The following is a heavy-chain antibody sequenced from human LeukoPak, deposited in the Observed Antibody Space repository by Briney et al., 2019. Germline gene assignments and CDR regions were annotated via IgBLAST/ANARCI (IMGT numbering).Heavy chain of an antibody. CDR3: ARRGVVPAASPYYYFDY. CDR2: INHSGNT. V-gene: IGHV4-34*01. J-gene: IGHJ4*02. CDR1: GESFTTYY. D-gene: IGHD2-2*01. Sequence: SETLSLTCAVYGESFTTYYWDWIRQTPGKGLEWIGEINHSGNTNYNPSLKSRATISIDSSKKQFSLKLSSVTAADTAVYYCARRGVVPAASPYYYFDYWGQGTLVTVSS.